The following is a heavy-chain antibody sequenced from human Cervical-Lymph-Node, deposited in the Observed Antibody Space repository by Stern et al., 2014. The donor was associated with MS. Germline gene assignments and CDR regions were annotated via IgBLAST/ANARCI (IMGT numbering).Heavy chain of an antibody. D-gene: IGHD3-22*01. J-gene: IGHJ3*02. V-gene: IGHV1-58*01. CDR1: GFTFTSSA. CDR2: IVVGSGNT. CDR3: AAESMGSGYYDAFDI. Sequence: QLVQSGPEVKKPGTSVKVSCKASGFTFTSSAVPWVRQARGQRLEWMGGIVVGSGNTNYAQKFQERVTITRDMSTSTAYMELSSLRSEDTAVYYCAAESMGSGYYDAFDIWGQGTMVTVSS.